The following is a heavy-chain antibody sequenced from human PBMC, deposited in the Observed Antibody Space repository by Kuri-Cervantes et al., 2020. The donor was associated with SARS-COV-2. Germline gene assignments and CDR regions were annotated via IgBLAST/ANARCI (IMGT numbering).Heavy chain of an antibody. CDR3: ARESPVAAAGRKYFQH. V-gene: IGHV1-2*02. CDR2: ISAYNGNT. J-gene: IGHJ1*01. Sequence: ASVKVSCKASGYTFTGYYMHWVRQAPGQGLEWMGWISAYNGNTNYAQKFQGRVTMTRDTSISTAYMELSRLRSDDTAVYYCARESPVAAAGRKYFQHWGQGTLVTVSS. D-gene: IGHD6-13*01. CDR1: GYTFTGYY.